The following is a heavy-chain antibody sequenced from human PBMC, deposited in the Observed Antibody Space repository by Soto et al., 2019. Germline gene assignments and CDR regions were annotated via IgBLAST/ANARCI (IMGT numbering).Heavy chain of an antibody. CDR2: IWYDGSNK. V-gene: IGHV3-33*01. Sequence: LRLSCAASGFTFSSYGMHWVRQAPGKGLEWVAVIWYDGSNKYYADSVKGRFTISRDNSKNTLYLQMNSLRAEDTAVYYCARGLLHYYDSSGYYYFDYWGQGTLVTVSS. D-gene: IGHD3-22*01. J-gene: IGHJ4*02. CDR3: ARGLLHYYDSSGYYYFDY. CDR1: GFTFSSYG.